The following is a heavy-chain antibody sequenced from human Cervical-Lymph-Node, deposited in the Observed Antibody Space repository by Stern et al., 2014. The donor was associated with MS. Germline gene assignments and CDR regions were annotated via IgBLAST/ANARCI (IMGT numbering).Heavy chain of an antibody. V-gene: IGHV4-31*03. D-gene: IGHD1-26*01. CDR3: ARDGPQVGGGSFDI. J-gene: IGHJ3*02. CDR2: IYYSGSS. Sequence: QLQLQESGPGLVKPSQTLSLTCTVSGGSISSGDYYWSWIRQHPGKGLEWIGYIYYSGSSYYNPSLKSRVTISLDTSKNQFSLKLSSVTAADTAVYYCARDGPQVGGGSFDIWGQGTMVTVSS. CDR1: GGSISSGDYY.